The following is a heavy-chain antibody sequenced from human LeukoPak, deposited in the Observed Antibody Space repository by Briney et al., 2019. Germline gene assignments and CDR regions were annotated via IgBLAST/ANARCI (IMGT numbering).Heavy chain of an antibody. CDR1: GYTFTSYG. CDR3: ARLYYDILTGYPPLVWFDP. J-gene: IGHJ5*02. Sequence: ASVKVSCKASGYTFTSYGISWVRQAPGQGLEWMGWISAYNGNTNYAQKLQGRVTITTDASTSTAYMEMRSLRSDDTAVYYCARLYYDILTGYPPLVWFDPWGQGTLVTVSS. V-gene: IGHV1-18*01. D-gene: IGHD3-9*01. CDR2: ISAYNGNT.